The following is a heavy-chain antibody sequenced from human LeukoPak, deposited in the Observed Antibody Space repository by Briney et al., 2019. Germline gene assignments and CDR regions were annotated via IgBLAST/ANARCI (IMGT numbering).Heavy chain of an antibody. V-gene: IGHV1-69*01. CDR1: GGTFGSYA. CDR2: IIPIFGTA. J-gene: IGHJ5*02. D-gene: IGHD3-22*01. CDR3: ARFKDYDSSGYYSRWFDP. Sequence: SVKVSCKVSGGTFGSYAISWVRQAPGQGLEWLGGIIPIFGTANCAQKFQGRVTITGDESTSTDYMELSSLSSEDTAVYYCARFKDYDSSGYYSRWFDPWGQGTLVTVSS.